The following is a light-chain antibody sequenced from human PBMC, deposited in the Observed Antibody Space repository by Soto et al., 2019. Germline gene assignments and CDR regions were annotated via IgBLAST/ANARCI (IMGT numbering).Light chain of an antibody. Sequence: IQMTESTSSVSASVGDTVTVSCRASQVISSWLAWYQQKPGRAPNLLIYKASTLQTGVPSRFSGSGSGTDGTLTLTDLKNEDGATYDGHQASSFPLSFGGGTKVDIK. CDR2: KAS. V-gene: IGKV1-12*01. CDR1: QVISSW. J-gene: IGKJ4*01. CDR3: HQASSFPLS.